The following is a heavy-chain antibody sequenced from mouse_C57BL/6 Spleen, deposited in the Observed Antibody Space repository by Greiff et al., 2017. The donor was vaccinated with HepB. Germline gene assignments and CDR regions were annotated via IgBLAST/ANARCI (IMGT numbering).Heavy chain of an antibody. D-gene: IGHD2-4*01. CDR1: GFTFSDYG. J-gene: IGHJ1*03. V-gene: IGHV5-17*01. Sequence: EVMLVESGGGLVKPGGSLKLSCAASGFTFSDYGMHWVRQAPEKGLEWVAYISSGSSTIYYADTVKGRFTISRDNAKNTLFLQMTSLRSEDTAMYYCARDYDSGYFDVWGTGTTVTVSS. CDR3: ARDYDSGYFDV. CDR2: ISSGSSTI.